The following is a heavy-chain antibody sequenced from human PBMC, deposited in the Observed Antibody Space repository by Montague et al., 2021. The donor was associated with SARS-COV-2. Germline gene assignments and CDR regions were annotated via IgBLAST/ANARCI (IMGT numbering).Heavy chain of an antibody. J-gene: IGHJ6*02. CDR3: ARVHPLWFGELLLDYYYYYGMDV. CDR1: GGSFSGDN. V-gene: IGHV4-34*01. Sequence: SETLSLTCVLYGGSFSGDNWSWIRQPPGKGLEWIGQINHSGSTNYNPSLKSRVTISVDKSKNQFSLKLSSVTAADTAVYYCARVHPLWFGELLLDYYYYYGMDVWGQGTTVTVSS. CDR2: INHSGST. D-gene: IGHD3-10*01.